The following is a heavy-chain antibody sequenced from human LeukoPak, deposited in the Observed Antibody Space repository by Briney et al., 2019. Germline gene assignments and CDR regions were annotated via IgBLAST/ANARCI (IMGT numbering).Heavy chain of an antibody. Sequence: PGGSLRLSCAASGFTVSSNYMSWVRQAPGKGLEWVSVIYSGGSTYYADSVKGRFTISRDNSKNTLYLQMNSLRAEDTAVYYCAREPTDIVLMVYATDAFDIWGQGTMVTVSS. CDR1: GFTVSSNY. V-gene: IGHV3-53*05. J-gene: IGHJ3*02. CDR2: IYSGGST. CDR3: AREPTDIVLMVYATDAFDI. D-gene: IGHD2-8*01.